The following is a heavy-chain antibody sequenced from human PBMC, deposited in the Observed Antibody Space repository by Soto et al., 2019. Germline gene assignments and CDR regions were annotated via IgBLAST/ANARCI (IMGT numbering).Heavy chain of an antibody. J-gene: IGHJ3*02. Sequence: ASVKVSCKVSGYTLTELSMHWVRPAPGKGLAWMGGFDPEDGETIYAQKFQGRVTMTEETSTDTAYMELSSLRSEATAVYYCASHGRGSYWGAFDIWGQGTMVTVSS. V-gene: IGHV1-24*01. CDR3: ASHGRGSYWGAFDI. CDR2: FDPEDGET. D-gene: IGHD1-26*01. CDR1: GYTLTELS.